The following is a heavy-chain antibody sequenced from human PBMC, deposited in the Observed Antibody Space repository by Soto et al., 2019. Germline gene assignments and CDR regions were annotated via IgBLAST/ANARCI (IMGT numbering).Heavy chain of an antibody. CDR3: AKVGSLVRGVLDY. CDR1: GFTFSGYA. V-gene: IGHV3-23*01. J-gene: IGHJ4*02. CDR2: ISGSGGTT. D-gene: IGHD3-10*01. Sequence: GGSLRLSCAASGFTFSGYAMSWVRQAPGKGLEWASVISGSGGTTYYADSVKGRFTISRDNSKNTLYMQMNSLRAEDTAVYYCAKVGSLVRGVLDYWGQGTLVTVSS.